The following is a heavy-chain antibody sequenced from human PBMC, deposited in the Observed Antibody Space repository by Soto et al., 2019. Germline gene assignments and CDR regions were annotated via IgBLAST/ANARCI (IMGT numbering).Heavy chain of an antibody. J-gene: IGHJ4*02. D-gene: IGHD3-3*01. CDR2: ISAYNGNT. CDR1: GYTFTSYC. Sequence: GASVKVSCKASGYTFTSYCISWVRQAPGQGLEWMGWISAYNGNTNYAQKLQGRVTMTTDTSTSTAYMELRSLRSDDTAVYYCARGYYDFWSGYYYFDYWGQGTLVTVSS. V-gene: IGHV1-18*01. CDR3: ARGYYDFWSGYYYFDY.